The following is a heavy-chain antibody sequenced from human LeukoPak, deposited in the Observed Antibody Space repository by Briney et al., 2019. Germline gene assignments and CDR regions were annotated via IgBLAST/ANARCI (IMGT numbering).Heavy chain of an antibody. CDR1: GFIFSNYW. Sequence: PGGSLRLSCAASGFIFSNYWMTWVRQAPGKGLEWVAHIRQDGSERHYVDSVKDRFTISRDNAKNSLDLQMDSLRAEDTAVYYCARDWGSTGSDLYDSWGQGTLVTVSS. J-gene: IGHJ4*02. V-gene: IGHV3-7*01. CDR3: ARDWGSTGSDLYDS. D-gene: IGHD3-16*01. CDR2: IRQDGSER.